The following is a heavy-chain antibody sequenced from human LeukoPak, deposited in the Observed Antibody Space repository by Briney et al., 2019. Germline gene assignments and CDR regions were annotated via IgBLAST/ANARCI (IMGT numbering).Heavy chain of an antibody. D-gene: IGHD6-19*01. Sequence: ASVKVSCKASGYTFTGYYIHWVRQAPGQGLEWMGWINPNSGGTNYAQKFQGWVTMTRDASISTAYMELRRLRSDDTAVYYCARETVAGTADYWGQGTLVTVSS. J-gene: IGHJ4*02. CDR3: ARETVAGTADY. CDR2: INPNSGGT. CDR1: GYTFTGYY. V-gene: IGHV1-2*04.